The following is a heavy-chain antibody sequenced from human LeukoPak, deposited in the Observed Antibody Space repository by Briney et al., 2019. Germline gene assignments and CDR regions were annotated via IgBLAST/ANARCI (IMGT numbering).Heavy chain of an antibody. CDR1: GFIFSNYG. CDR3: ARDMGRAWYGPPDY. V-gene: IGHV3-33*01. J-gene: IGHJ4*02. CDR2: IWNDGSET. D-gene: IGHD6-13*01. Sequence: RGSLRLSCAASGFIFSNYGMHWVRQAPGKRLEWVAVIWNDGSETFHADSVKGRFRIARDNSKNTLYLQMNSLRAEDTAVYFCARDMGRAWYGPPDYWGQGTLVTVSS.